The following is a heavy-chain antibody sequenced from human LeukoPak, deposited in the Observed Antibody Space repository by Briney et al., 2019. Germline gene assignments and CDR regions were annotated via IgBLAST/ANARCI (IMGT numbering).Heavy chain of an antibody. CDR2: INHSGST. V-gene: IGHV4-34*01. CDR1: GGSFSGYD. CDR3: ARRTTVTIPFGY. D-gene: IGHD4-11*01. Sequence: PSETLSLTCAVYGGSFSGYDWSWIRQPPGKGLEWIGEINHSGSTNYNPSLKSRVTISVDKSKNQFSLKLSSVTAADTAVFYCARRTTVTIPFGYWGQGTLVTVSS. J-gene: IGHJ4*02.